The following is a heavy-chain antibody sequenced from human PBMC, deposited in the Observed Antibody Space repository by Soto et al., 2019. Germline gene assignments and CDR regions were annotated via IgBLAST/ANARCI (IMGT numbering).Heavy chain of an antibody. CDR2: ISGSGTIT. CDR1: GFPFSSRA. J-gene: IGHJ5*02. Sequence: EVQLLESGGGLVQPGGSLRLSCAASGFPFSSRAMSWVRQAPGKGLEWVSAISGSGTITYYADYVKGRFTISRDTSKNTLYLQMNSLRADDTAVYYCAEWARYCSGADCRAWGQGTLVTVSS. V-gene: IGHV3-23*01. D-gene: IGHD2-15*01. CDR3: AEWARYCSGADCRA.